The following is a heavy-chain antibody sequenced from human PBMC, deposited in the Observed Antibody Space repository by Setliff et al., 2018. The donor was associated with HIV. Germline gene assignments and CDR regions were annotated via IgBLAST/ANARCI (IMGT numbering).Heavy chain of an antibody. Sequence: SETLSLTCTVSRDSINGHWWSWIRQPPGKGLEWAGSIHYSGITHYNPSLKSRLTMSVDTSKNQVSLKLTSVTAADTAVYYCAKGAGFYGDYTFDYWGQGNLVTVSS. V-gene: IGHV4-59*11. CDR3: AKGAGFYGDYTFDY. D-gene: IGHD4-17*01. J-gene: IGHJ4*02. CDR1: RDSINGHW. CDR2: IHYSGIT.